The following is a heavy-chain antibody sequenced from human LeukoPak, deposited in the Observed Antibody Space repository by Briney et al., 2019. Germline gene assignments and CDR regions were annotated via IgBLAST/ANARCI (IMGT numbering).Heavy chain of an antibody. CDR3: ARSRDGYNPVDY. V-gene: IGHV3-21*01. D-gene: IGHD5-24*01. CDR1: GLTFSSYS. J-gene: IGHJ4*02. CDR2: ISSSSIYI. Sequence: GGSLRLTCAASGLTFSSYSMNWVRQAPGKGLEWVSSISSSSIYIYYADSVKGRFTISRDNAKNSLYLQMNSLRAEDTAVYYCARSRDGYNPVDYWGRGTLVTVSS.